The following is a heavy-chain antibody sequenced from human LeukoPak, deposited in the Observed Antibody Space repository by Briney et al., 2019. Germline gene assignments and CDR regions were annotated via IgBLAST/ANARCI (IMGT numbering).Heavy chain of an antibody. J-gene: IGHJ4*02. V-gene: IGHV3-30*18. CDR1: GFTFSSYG. D-gene: IGHD6-13*01. CDR2: ISYDGSNK. Sequence: GGSLRLSCAASGFTFSSYGMHWVRQAPGKGLEWVAVISYDGSNKYYADSVKGRFTISRDNSKNTLYLQMNSLRAEDTALYYCAKDTAAGTYWGQGTLVTVSS. CDR3: AKDTAAGTY.